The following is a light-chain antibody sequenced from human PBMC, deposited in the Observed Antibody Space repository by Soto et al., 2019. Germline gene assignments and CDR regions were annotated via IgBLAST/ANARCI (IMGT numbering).Light chain of an antibody. J-gene: IGKJ1*01. V-gene: IGKV1-5*01. CDR2: DAS. CDR1: QNIGRW. CDR3: QEYNIAWR. Sequence: DNKMSKSPSTLSASVGDRVTITCRASQNIGRWLAWYQQKPGKAPKLLIYDASSLESGVPSRFSGSGSGTEFSLTISSLQPDDIATFYCQEYNIAWRFGQGGKVDIK.